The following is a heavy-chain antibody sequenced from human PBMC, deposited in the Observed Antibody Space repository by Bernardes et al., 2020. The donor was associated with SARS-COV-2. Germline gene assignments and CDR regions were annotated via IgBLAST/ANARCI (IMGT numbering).Heavy chain of an antibody. D-gene: IGHD6-6*01. J-gene: IGHJ6*02. CDR1: GFTFSSYA. CDR3: AKPLIAARPDYYGMDV. V-gene: IGHV3-23*01. CDR2: ISGSGGST. Sequence: GGSLRLSCAASGFTFSSYAMSWVRQAPGKGLEWVSAISGSGGSTYYADSVKGRFTISRDNSKNTLYLQMNSLRAEDTAVYYCAKPLIAARPDYYGMDVWGQGTTVTVSS.